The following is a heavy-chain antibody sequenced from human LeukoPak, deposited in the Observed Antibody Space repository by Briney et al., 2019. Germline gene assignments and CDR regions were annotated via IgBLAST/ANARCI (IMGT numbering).Heavy chain of an antibody. D-gene: IGHD1-26*01. Sequence: SSETLSLTCTVSGGSINSYYCSWLRQPPGKGLEWIGFIYYSGSTHYKSSLKSRVTISVDTSKNQFSLTLSSVPAADTAVYYCARHSVSSPHYFDYWGQGTLVTVSS. CDR1: GGSINSYY. J-gene: IGHJ4*02. CDR2: IYYSGST. V-gene: IGHV4-59*08. CDR3: ARHSVSSPHYFDY.